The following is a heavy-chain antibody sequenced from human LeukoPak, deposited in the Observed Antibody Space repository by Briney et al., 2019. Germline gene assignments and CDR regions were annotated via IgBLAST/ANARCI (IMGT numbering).Heavy chain of an antibody. J-gene: IGHJ3*02. D-gene: IGHD3-9*01. CDR3: ARADDILTGYYDPGAFDI. Sequence: KPSETLSLTCTVSGGSISSYYWSWIRQPPGKGLEWIGYIYYSGSTNYNPSLKSRVTISVDTSKNQFSLKLSSVTAADTAVYYCARADDILTGYYDPGAFDIWGQGTMVTVSS. CDR1: GGSISSYY. V-gene: IGHV4-59*01. CDR2: IYYSGST.